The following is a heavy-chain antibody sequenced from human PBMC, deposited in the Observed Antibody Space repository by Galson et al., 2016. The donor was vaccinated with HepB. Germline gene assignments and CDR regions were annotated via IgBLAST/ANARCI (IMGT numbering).Heavy chain of an antibody. V-gene: IGHV3-30*04. J-gene: IGHJ5*02. CDR3: ARIGRGFTGGNGFDP. D-gene: IGHD2-8*02. CDR2: ITHEGDPI. CDR1: RGSLTGYN. Sequence: SLRLSCAASRGSLTGYNVNWVRQGPGQGLHLLAHITHEGDPIYNTDYVRGRFTISRDDSKRTAALQMDSLGPDDTGVYYCARIGRGFTGGNGFDPWGQGTLVIVSS.